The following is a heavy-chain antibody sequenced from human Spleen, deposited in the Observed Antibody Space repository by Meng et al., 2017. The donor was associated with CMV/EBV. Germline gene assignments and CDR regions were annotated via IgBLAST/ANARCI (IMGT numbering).Heavy chain of an antibody. CDR2: ISRRGDIT. J-gene: IGHJ6*02. Sequence: GESLKISCAASGFSFSDYYMTWIRQAAGKGLEWVAYISRRGDITYYSDSVKGRFTISRDNARNSVFLQMDSLRDEDTALYYCATPYHAFWTAYYRGDDGMDVWGQGTTVTVS. CDR3: ATPYHAFWTAYYRGDDGMDV. D-gene: IGHD3/OR15-3a*01. V-gene: IGHV3-11*01. CDR1: GFSFSDYY.